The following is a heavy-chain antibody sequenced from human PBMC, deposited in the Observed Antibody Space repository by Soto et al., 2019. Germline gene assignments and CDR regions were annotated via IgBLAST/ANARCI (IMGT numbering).Heavy chain of an antibody. Sequence: QVQLVQSGAEVKKPGASVKVSCKASGYTFTSYGISWVRQAPGQGLEWMGWISAYNGNTNYAQKLQGRVTMTTHTSTSTAYMELRSLRSDDTAVYYCARAGYAFWSGYQNYYYYYMDVWGKGTTVTVSS. CDR3: ARAGYAFWSGYQNYYYYYMDV. V-gene: IGHV1-18*01. CDR2: ISAYNGNT. CDR1: GYTFTSYG. J-gene: IGHJ6*03. D-gene: IGHD3-3*01.